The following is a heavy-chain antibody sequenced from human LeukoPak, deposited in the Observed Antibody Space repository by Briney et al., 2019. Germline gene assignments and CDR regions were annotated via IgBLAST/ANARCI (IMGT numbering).Heavy chain of an antibody. CDR2: INPNSGGT. V-gene: IGHV1-2*02. Sequence: ASVKVSCKASGYTFTGYYMHWVRQAPGQGLEWMGWINPNSGGTNYAQKFQGRVTMTRDTSISTAYMELSRLRSDDTAVYYCARGPGYCSGGSCYSFLFDPWGQGTLVTVSS. CDR3: ARGPGYCSGGSCYSFLFDP. J-gene: IGHJ5*02. D-gene: IGHD2-15*01. CDR1: GYTFTGYY.